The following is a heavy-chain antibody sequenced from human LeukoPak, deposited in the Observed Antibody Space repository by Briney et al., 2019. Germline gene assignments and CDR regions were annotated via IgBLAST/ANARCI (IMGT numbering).Heavy chain of an antibody. J-gene: IGHJ4*02. CDR1: GFTFSSYE. V-gene: IGHV3-48*03. D-gene: IGHD4-17*01. CDR3: ARVSPNTVTTLQYFDY. CDR2: ISESGSAI. Sequence: GGSLRLSCAASGFTFSSYEMNWVRLAPGKGLEWVSYISESGSAIYYADSVKGRFTISRDNAKNSLYLQMNSLRAEDTAVYYCARVSPNTVTTLQYFDYWGQGTLVTVSS.